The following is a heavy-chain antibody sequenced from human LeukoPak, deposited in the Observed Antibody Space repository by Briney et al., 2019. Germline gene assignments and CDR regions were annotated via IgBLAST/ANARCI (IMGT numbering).Heavy chain of an antibody. Sequence: PGGSLRLSCAASGFTFSYYAMSWVRQAPGKGLEWVSGISGSGSSTYYADSVKGRFTISRDNSKNTLSLYMDSLRAEDTAVYYCAKEGVLEAGTPFDNWGQGTQVTVSS. V-gene: IGHV3-23*01. CDR3: AKEGVLEAGTPFDN. D-gene: IGHD2-8*01. J-gene: IGHJ4*02. CDR2: ISGSGSST. CDR1: GFTFSYYA.